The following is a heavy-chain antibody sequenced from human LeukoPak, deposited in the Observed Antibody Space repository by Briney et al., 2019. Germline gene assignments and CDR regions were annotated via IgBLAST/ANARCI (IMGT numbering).Heavy chain of an antibody. CDR2: ISYDGSNK. CDR1: GFTFISYG. D-gene: IGHD5-18*01. Sequence: PGRSLRLSCAASGFTFISYGIHWVRQAPGKGLEWVAVISYDGSNKQYADSVKGRFTISRDNSKNTLYLQMNSLRAEDTAVYYCVEDGTGGYSYGYFDYWGQGTLVTVSS. CDR3: VEDGTGGYSYGYFDY. V-gene: IGHV3-30*18. J-gene: IGHJ4*02.